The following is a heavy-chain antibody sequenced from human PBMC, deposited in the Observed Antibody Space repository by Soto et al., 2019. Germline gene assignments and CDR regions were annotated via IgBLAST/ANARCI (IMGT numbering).Heavy chain of an antibody. CDR1: GGSFSGYY. Sequence: TLSLTCAVYGGSFSGYYWSWIRQPPGKGLEWIGEINHSGSTNYNPSLKSRVTISVDTSKNQFSLKLSSVTAADTAVYYCASSIAAAGGMEVCGQGTTVTGSS. J-gene: IGHJ6*02. V-gene: IGHV4-34*01. CDR3: ASSIAAAGGMEV. CDR2: INHSGST. D-gene: IGHD6-13*01.